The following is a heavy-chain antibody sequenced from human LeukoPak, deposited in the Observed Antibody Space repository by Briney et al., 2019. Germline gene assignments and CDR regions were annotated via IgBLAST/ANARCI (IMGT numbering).Heavy chain of an antibody. V-gene: IGHV4-59*01. CDR1: DGAIAGYS. J-gene: IGHJ5*02. D-gene: IGHD3-10*01. CDR3: VRGPYGSGISNWFDP. Sequence: SETLSLTCTVSDGAIAGYSWSWIRQPPGKGLEWIGYIYYSGDTNYNPSLQSRVTVSVDTSKNQFSLKLTSVTAADTAVYYCVRGPYGSGISNWFDPWGQGTLVTVSS. CDR2: IYYSGDT.